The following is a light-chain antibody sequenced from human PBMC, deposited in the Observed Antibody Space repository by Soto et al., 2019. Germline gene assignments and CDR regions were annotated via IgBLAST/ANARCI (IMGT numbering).Light chain of an antibody. CDR1: QNVGNN. CDR2: GAS. J-gene: IGKJ1*01. Sequence: EIVMTKSPASLSVSPVESATLSCMASQNVGNNLVWYQQKPGQAPRLLIYGASTRATGIPARFSGSGSGTEFTLTISSLQSEDFAVYYCQQYNNWPRTFGQGTKVDIK. V-gene: IGKV3-15*01. CDR3: QQYNNWPRT.